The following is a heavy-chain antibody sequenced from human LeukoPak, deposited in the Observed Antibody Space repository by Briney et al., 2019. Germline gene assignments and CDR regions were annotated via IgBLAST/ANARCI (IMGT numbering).Heavy chain of an antibody. CDR2: IYYSGST. CDR1: GFTFNVYA. Sequence: KPGGSLRLSCAASGFTFNVYAMNWVRQAPGKGLEWIGSIYYSGSTYYNPSLKSRVTISVDTSKNQFSLKLSSVTAADTAVYYCASGSDTAMVTDYYYYGMDVWXXXTTVTVSS. D-gene: IGHD5-18*01. V-gene: IGHV4-38-2*01. J-gene: IGHJ6*02. CDR3: ASGSDTAMVTDYYYYGMDV.